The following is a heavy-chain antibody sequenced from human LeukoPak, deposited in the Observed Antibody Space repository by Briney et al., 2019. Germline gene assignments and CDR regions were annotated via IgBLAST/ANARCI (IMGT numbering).Heavy chain of an antibody. CDR3: AGGRIASGAYYYYMDV. Sequence: PSETLSLTCTVSGYSISSGYYWGWIRQPPGKGLEWIGEINHSGSTIYNPSFKSRVTISVDTSKNQVSLKLSSVTAADTAVYYCAGGRIASGAYYYYMDVWGKGTTVTVSS. CDR2: INHSGST. D-gene: IGHD2-21*01. V-gene: IGHV4-38-2*02. J-gene: IGHJ6*03. CDR1: GYSISSGYY.